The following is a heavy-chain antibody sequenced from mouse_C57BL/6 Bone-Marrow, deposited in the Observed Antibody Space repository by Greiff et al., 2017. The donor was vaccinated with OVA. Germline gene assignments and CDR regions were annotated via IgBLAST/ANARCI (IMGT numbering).Heavy chain of an antibody. CDR1: GFNIKDDY. CDR2: IDPENGDT. J-gene: IGHJ2*01. D-gene: IGHD1-1*01. V-gene: IGHV14-4*01. Sequence: EVMLVESGAELVRPGASVKLSCTASGFNIKDDYMHWVKQRPEQGLEWIGWIDPENGDTEYASKFQGKATITADTSSNTAYLQLSSLTSEDTAVYYCTTSDYYGSSRFDYWGQGTTLTVSS. CDR3: TTSDYYGSSRFDY.